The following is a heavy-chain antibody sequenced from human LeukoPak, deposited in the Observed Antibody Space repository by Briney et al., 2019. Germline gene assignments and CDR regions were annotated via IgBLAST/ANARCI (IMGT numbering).Heavy chain of an antibody. J-gene: IGHJ4*02. Sequence: GASVKVSCKASGYTFTSYGISWVRQAPGQGLEWMGWISAYNGNTNYVQKLQGRVTMTTDTSTNTAYMELRSLRSDDTAVYYCAGPIAAAGKFDYWGQGTLVTVSS. D-gene: IGHD6-13*01. V-gene: IGHV1-18*01. CDR2: ISAYNGNT. CDR1: GYTFTSYG. CDR3: AGPIAAAGKFDY.